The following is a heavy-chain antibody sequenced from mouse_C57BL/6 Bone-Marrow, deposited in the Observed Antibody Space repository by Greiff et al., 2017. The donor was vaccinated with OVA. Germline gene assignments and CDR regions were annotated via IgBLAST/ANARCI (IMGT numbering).Heavy chain of an antibody. CDR2: ISGGGGNT. V-gene: IGHV5-9*01. J-gene: IGHJ3*01. Sequence: EVMLVESGGGLVKPGGSLKLSCAASGFTFSSYTMSWVRQTPEKRLEWVATISGGGGNTYYPDSVKGRFTISRDNAKNTLYLQMSSLRSEDTALYYCARRVPAWFAYWGQGTLVTVSA. CDR3: ARRVPAWFAY. CDR1: GFTFSSYT.